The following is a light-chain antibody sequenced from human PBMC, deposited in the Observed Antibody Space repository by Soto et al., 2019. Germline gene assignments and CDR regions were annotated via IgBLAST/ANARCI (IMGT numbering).Light chain of an antibody. V-gene: IGKV3-11*01. J-gene: IGKJ5*01. Sequence: EIVLTQSPATLSLSPGERATLSCRASQSVTNYLAWYQQKPGQAPRLLLSEASSRATGIAARFSGSGSGTDFTLTIGCLEPEDLAVYYGQQRFNWPITCGQGARLEIK. CDR3: QQRFNWPIT. CDR2: EAS. CDR1: QSVTNY.